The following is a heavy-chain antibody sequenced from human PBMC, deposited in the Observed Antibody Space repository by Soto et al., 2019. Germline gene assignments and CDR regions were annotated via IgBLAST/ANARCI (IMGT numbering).Heavy chain of an antibody. J-gene: IGHJ4*02. CDR1: GYSFSTYW. V-gene: IGHV5-51*01. CDR3: AIHSLATQPGDY. CDR2: IYPGDSDT. D-gene: IGHD5-12*01. Sequence: PGESLKISCKASGYSFSTYWIAWVRQRPGKGLDWMGIIYPGDSDTRYSPSFQGQVTISVDNSIDTAYLEWTTLRASDSAMYYCAIHSLATQPGDYWGQGTRVTVSS.